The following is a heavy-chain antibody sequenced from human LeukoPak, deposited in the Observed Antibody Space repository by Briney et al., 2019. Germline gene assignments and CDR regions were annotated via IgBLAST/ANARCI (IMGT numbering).Heavy chain of an antibody. Sequence: GGSLRLSCAASGFTFSSYSMNWVRQAPGKGLEWVSSISSSSSYIYYADSVKGRFTISRDNAKNSLYLQMNSLRAEDTAVYYCAYSGYDYYYFDYWGQGTLVTVSS. V-gene: IGHV3-21*01. J-gene: IGHJ4*02. CDR2: ISSSSSYI. CDR3: AYSGYDYYYFDY. CDR1: GFTFSSYS. D-gene: IGHD5-12*01.